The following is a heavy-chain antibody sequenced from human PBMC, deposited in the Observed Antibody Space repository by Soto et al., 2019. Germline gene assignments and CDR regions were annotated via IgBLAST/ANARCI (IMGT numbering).Heavy chain of an antibody. CDR2: IIPILGIA. V-gene: IGHV1-69*08. CDR1: GGTFSSYT. J-gene: IGHJ4*02. D-gene: IGHD5-18*01. Sequence: QVQLVQSGAEVKKPGSSVKVSCKASGGTFSSYTISWVRQAPGQGLEWMGRIIPILGIANYAQKFQGRVTITEDKYTSTDYLELSSLISEATAVYYCARERRIQLWPLYAFDYWGQGTLVPFSS. CDR3: ARERRIQLWPLYAFDY.